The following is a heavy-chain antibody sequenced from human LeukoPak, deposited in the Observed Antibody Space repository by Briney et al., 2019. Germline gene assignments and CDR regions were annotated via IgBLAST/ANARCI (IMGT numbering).Heavy chain of an antibody. D-gene: IGHD6-19*01. J-gene: IGHJ4*02. CDR1: GFTFTYFT. Sequence: GGSLRLSCAASGFTFTYFTMTWVRQAPGKGLEWVSGISGGDSSTYSADSVKGRFTISRDDSQNTLYLHMNSLRAEDTAIYYCARVSALRSSGWFGVFDFWGQGTQVTVSS. CDR2: ISGGDSST. V-gene: IGHV3-23*01. CDR3: ARVSALRSSGWFGVFDF.